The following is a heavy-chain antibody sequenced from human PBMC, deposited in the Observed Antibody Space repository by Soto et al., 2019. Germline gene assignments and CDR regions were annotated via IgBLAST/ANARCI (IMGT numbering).Heavy chain of an antibody. CDR2: IVVGSGNT. D-gene: IGHD3-10*01. CDR3: AAERGVIISSGYYYYGMDV. J-gene: IGHJ6*02. Sequence: SVKVSXKASGFTFTSSAMQWVRQARGQRLEWIGWIVVGSGNTNYAQKFQERVTITRDMSTSTAYMELSSLRSEDTAVYYCAAERGVIISSGYYYYGMDVWGQGTTVTVSS. V-gene: IGHV1-58*02. CDR1: GFTFTSSA.